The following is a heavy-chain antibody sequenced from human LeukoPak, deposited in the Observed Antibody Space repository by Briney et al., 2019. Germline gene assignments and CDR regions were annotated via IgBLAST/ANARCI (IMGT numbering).Heavy chain of an antibody. J-gene: IGHJ4*02. CDR2: ISSRSTGI. CDR1: GFTFSSYS. V-gene: IGHV3-48*04. Sequence: PGGSLRLSCAASGFTFSSYSMKWVRQAPGKGLEWVSYISSRSTGIYYADSVKGRFTISRDNAKNSLYLQMNSLRAEDTAVYYCARSGIVGATYYNYWGQGTLVTVSS. CDR3: ARSGIVGATYYNY. D-gene: IGHD1-26*01.